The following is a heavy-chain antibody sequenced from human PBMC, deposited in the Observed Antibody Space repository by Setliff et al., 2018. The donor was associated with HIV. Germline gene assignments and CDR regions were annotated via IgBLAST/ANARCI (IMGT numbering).Heavy chain of an antibody. J-gene: IGHJ6*03. CDR3: ARTREIHYYCYMDV. CDR1: GYTFTDYF. CDR2: IIPIFHSA. Sequence: ASVKVSCKTSGYTFTDYFLHWVRQAPGQGLEWLGGIIPIFHSANYAPRFQGRVTITADESTNTTYMELSSLRSEDTAVYFCARTREIHYYCYMDVWGGGTTVTVSS. V-gene: IGHV1-69*13.